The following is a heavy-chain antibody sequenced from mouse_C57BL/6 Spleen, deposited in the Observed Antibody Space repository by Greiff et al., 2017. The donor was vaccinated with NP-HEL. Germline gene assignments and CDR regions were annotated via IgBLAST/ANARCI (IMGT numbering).Heavy chain of an antibody. J-gene: IGHJ2*01. Sequence: QVQLQQPGAELVRPGSSVKLSCKASGYTFTSYWMHWVKQRPIQGLEWIGNIDPSDSETHYNQKFKDKATLTVDKSSSTAYMQLSSLISEDSAVYYCSRLRDYDYDGDGFDDWGQGTTLTVAS. V-gene: IGHV1-52*01. D-gene: IGHD2-4*01. CDR2: IDPSDSET. CDR1: GYTFTSYW. CDR3: SRLRDYDYDGDGFDD.